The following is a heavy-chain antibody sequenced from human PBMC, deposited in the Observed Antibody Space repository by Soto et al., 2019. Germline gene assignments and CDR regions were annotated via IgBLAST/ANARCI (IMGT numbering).Heavy chain of an antibody. CDR1: GGSFSGYY. D-gene: IGHD3-9*01. V-gene: IGHV4-34*01. CDR3: AREAIRYFDWLPSGYWFDP. CDR2: INHSGST. Sequence: QVQLQQWGAGLLKPPETLSLTCAVYGGSFSGYYWSWIRQPPGKGLEWIGEINHSGSTNYNPSLKSRVTISVDTSKNQFSLKLSSVTAADTAVYYCAREAIRYFDWLPSGYWFDPWGQGTLVTVSS. J-gene: IGHJ5*02.